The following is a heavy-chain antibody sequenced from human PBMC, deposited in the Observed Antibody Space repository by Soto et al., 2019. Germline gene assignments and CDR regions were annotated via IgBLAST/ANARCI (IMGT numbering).Heavy chain of an antibody. D-gene: IGHD1-26*01. CDR3: ARDRGRGGSYYIYFYGMDV. Sequence: QVQVVQSGAEVKKPGASVKVSCKASGYTFTTYYIHWVRQAPGQGLEWMGVINPDGGSTNYAQKFQGRVTMTRDTSTSTVYMELSSLRSEDTAVYYCARDRGRGGSYYIYFYGMDVWGQGTTVTVSS. CDR1: GYTFTTYY. CDR2: INPDGGST. V-gene: IGHV1-46*01. J-gene: IGHJ6*02.